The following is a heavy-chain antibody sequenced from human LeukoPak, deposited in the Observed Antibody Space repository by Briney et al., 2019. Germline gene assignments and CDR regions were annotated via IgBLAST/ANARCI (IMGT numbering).Heavy chain of an antibody. CDR1: GYSISSGYY. J-gene: IGHJ4*02. D-gene: IGHD6-13*01. CDR3: ARGVDY. V-gene: IGHV4-38-2*02. CDR2: IYHSGST. Sequence: SETLSLTCTVSGYSISSGYYWGWIRQPPGKGLEWIGSIYHSGSTHYNPSLKSRVTISVDTSKNQFSLKLSSVTAADTAVYYCARGVDYWGQGTLVTVSS.